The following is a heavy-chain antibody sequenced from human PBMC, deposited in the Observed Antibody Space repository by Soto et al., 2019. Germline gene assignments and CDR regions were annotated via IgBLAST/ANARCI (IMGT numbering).Heavy chain of an antibody. D-gene: IGHD1-26*01. V-gene: IGHV5-51*01. CDR3: ARLGWENYYGMDV. Sequence: GESLKISCKVSGYSFTSYWIGWVRQMPGKGLEWMGIIYPGDSDTRYSPSFQGQVTISADKSISTAYLQWSSLKASDTAMYYCARLGWENYYGMDVWGQGTTVTVSS. CDR1: GYSFTSYW. CDR2: IYPGDSDT. J-gene: IGHJ6*02.